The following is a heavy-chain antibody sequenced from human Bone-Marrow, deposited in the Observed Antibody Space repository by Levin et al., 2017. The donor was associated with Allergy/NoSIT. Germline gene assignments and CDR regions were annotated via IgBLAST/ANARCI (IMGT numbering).Heavy chain of an antibody. CDR3: TRAYSSGWSLPFDY. CDR2: MSYDGSNK. D-gene: IGHD6-19*01. V-gene: IGHV3-30-3*01. CDR1: GFTFSSNT. J-gene: IGHJ4*02. Sequence: GESLKISCAASGFTFSSNTMHWVRQAPGKGLEWVAVMSYDGSNKYYADSVKGRFTISRDNSKNTLYLQMNSLRAEDTALYYCTRAYSSGWSLPFDYWGQGTLVTVSS.